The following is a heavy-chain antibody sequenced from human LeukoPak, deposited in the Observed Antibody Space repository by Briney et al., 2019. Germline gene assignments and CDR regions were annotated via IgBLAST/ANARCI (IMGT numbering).Heavy chain of an antibody. CDR1: GFTFSSYE. D-gene: IGHD3-22*01. J-gene: IGHJ4*02. Sequence: GGSLRLSCAASGFTFSSYEMNWVRQAPGKGLEWVSYISSSGSTTHYADPVKGRFTISRDNAKNSLYLQMNSLRAEDTAVYYCARDNYDSSGYYFDWGQGTLVTVSS. CDR3: ARDNYDSSGYYFD. V-gene: IGHV3-48*03. CDR2: ISSSGSTT.